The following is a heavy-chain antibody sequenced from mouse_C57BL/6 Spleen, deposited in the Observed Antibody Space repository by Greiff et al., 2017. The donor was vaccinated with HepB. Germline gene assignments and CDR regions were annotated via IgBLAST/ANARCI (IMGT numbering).Heavy chain of an antibody. J-gene: IGHJ3*01. CDR3: ERQSGNYYGYYPAWFAY. Sequence: EVKLVESGGGLVKPGGSLKLSCAASGFTFSDYGMHWVRQAPEKGLEWVAYISSGSSTIYYADTVKGRFTISRDNAKNTLFLQMTSLRSEDTAMYYCERQSGNYYGYYPAWFAYWGQGTLVTVSA. CDR1: GFTFSDYG. V-gene: IGHV5-17*01. CDR2: ISSGSSTI. D-gene: IGHD2-3*01.